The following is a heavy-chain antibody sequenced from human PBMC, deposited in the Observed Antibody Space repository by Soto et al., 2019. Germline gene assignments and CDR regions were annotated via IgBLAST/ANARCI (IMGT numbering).Heavy chain of an antibody. CDR2: ISGSGGST. CDR1: GFTFSSYA. D-gene: IGHD1-20*01. J-gene: IGHJ4*02. Sequence: GGSLRLSCAASGFTFSSYAMSWVRQAPGKGLEWVSAISGSGGSTYYADSVKGRFTISRDNSKNTLYLQMNSLRAEDTAIYYCVKRGEVRLGYDSGYWGQGTLVTVSS. V-gene: IGHV3-23*01. CDR3: VKRGEVRLGYDSGY.